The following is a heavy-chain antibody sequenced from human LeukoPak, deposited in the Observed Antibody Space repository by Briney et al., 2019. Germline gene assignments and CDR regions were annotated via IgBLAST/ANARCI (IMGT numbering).Heavy chain of an antibody. V-gene: IGHV1-2*06. Sequence: GASVKVSCKASGHTFTGNFMHWVRQAPGQGLEWMGRINPDSGGTNYAQKFQGRVTMTRDTSTSTVYMELSSLRSEDTAVYYCARAVAVTRFFFDYWGQGTLVTVSS. CDR1: GHTFTGNF. CDR3: ARAVAVTRFFFDY. D-gene: IGHD4-17*01. CDR2: INPDSGGT. J-gene: IGHJ4*02.